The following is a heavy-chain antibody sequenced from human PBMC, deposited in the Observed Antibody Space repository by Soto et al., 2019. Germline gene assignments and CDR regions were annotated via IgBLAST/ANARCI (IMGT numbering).Heavy chain of an antibody. J-gene: IGHJ4*02. CDR1: GYTFTSNC. V-gene: IGHV1-18*01. CDR3: ARAGHTWSTVLFDY. Sequence: ASVKVSCKESGYTFTSNCSRWVRQATGQGLEWMGWISAYNGNTNYAQKLQGRVTMTTDTSTSTAYMELRSLRSDDTAVYYCARAGHTWSTVLFDYWGQGTLVTVSS. D-gene: IGHD4-17*01. CDR2: ISAYNGNT.